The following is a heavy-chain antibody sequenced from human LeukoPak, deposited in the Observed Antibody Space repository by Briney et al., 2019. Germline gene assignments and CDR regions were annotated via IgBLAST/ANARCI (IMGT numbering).Heavy chain of an antibody. CDR1: GFTFSSYA. J-gene: IGHJ4*02. Sequence: PGGSLRLSCAASGFTFSSYAMSWVRQAPGKGLEWVSAISGSGGSTYYADSVKGRFTISRDNSKNTLYLQMNSLRAEDTAVYYCAKDPGLIQSTDGGDYWGQGTLVTVSS. V-gene: IGHV3-23*01. CDR3: AKDPGLIQSTDGGDY. D-gene: IGHD3-16*01. CDR2: ISGSGGST.